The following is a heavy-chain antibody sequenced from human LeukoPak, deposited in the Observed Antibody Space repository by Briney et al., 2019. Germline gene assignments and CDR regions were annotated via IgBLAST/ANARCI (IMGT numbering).Heavy chain of an antibody. CDR3: AKDSLLTVVSPVAAS. Sequence: GGSLRLSCAASGFTFSTYWMSWVRQAPGKGLEWVANIKQDGSEKYYVDSVKGRFAISRDNGKNSLFLQMNTLRVEDTAVYYCAKDSLLTVVSPVAASWGQGTLVTVSS. J-gene: IGHJ5*02. V-gene: IGHV3-7*01. D-gene: IGHD4-23*01. CDR2: IKQDGSEK. CDR1: GFTFSTYW.